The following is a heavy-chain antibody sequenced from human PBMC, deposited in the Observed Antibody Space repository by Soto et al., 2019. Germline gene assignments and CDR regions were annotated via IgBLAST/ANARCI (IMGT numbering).Heavy chain of an antibody. CDR2: ISAYNGNT. Sequence: GASVKVSCKASGYTFTSYGISWVRQAPGQGLEWMGWISAYNGNTNYAQKLQGRVTMTTDTSTSTAYMELRSLRSDDTAVYYCARVRGSRWEIWFGELLYPLFDYWGQGTLVTVSS. D-gene: IGHD3-10*01. J-gene: IGHJ4*02. CDR3: ARVRGSRWEIWFGELLYPLFDY. V-gene: IGHV1-18*01. CDR1: GYTFTSYG.